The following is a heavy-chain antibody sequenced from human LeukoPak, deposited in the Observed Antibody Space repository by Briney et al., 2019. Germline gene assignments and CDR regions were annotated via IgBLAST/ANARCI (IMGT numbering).Heavy chain of an antibody. D-gene: IGHD2-2*01. CDR1: GFTFSSYG. V-gene: IGHV3-30*18. Sequence: GGSLRLSCAASGFTFSSYGMHWVRQAPGKGLEWVAVISYDGSNKYYADSVKGRFTISRDNSKNTLYLQMNSLRAEDTAVYYCAKEGPFHQGPFCYFDYWGQGTLATVSS. J-gene: IGHJ4*02. CDR3: AKEGPFHQGPFCYFDY. CDR2: ISYDGSNK.